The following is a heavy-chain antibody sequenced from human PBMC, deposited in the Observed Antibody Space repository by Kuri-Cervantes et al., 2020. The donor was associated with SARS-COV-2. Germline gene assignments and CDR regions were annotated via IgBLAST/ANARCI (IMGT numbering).Heavy chain of an antibody. Sequence: GESLKISCEASGFTFSLYGMHWVRQAPGKGLEWVAVIYYDGSNKYYADSVKGRFSISRDNSKNTLYLQMNSLRAEDTAVYYCAINLEKWELLLGVLNFDYWGQGTLVTVSS. CDR2: IYYDGSNK. J-gene: IGHJ4*02. D-gene: IGHD1-26*01. CDR3: AINLEKWELLLGVLNFDY. CDR1: GFTFSLYG. V-gene: IGHV3-30*02.